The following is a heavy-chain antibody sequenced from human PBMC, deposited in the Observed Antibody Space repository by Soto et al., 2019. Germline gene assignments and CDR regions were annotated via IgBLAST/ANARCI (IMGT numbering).Heavy chain of an antibody. J-gene: IGHJ4*02. D-gene: IGHD3-10*01. V-gene: IGHV1-69*02. CDR2: INPIVSMS. CDR1: GDTFNFYT. CDR3: ATSYGSGYRAFDS. Sequence: QVQLVQSGADVQRPGSSVRVSCKASGDTFNFYTINWVRQAPGQGLQWVGRINPIVSMSNYAPRFQGRVTMTADKSTSTAYMELSSLRSEDTAMYYCATSYGSGYRAFDSWGQGALVTVSS.